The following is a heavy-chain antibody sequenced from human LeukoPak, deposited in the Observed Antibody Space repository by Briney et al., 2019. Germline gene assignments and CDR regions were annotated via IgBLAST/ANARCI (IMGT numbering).Heavy chain of an antibody. Sequence: GGSLRLSCAASGFTFSSYGMHWVRQAPGKGLVWVAVISYDGSNKYYADSVKGRFTISRDNSKNTLYLQVNNLKAEDTAVYYCAKVERYYDSSGYSGYDTFHTWGQGTMVTVSS. V-gene: IGHV3-30*18. J-gene: IGHJ3*02. CDR1: GFTFSSYG. CDR3: AKVERYYDSSGYSGYDTFHT. CDR2: ISYDGSNK. D-gene: IGHD3-22*01.